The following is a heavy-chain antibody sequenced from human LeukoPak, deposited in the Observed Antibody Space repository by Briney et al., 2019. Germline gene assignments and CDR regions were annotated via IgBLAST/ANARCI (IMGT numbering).Heavy chain of an antibody. CDR3: ASQRVPTVTTGLVDY. J-gene: IGHJ4*02. CDR2: IIPILGIA. Sequence: SVKVSCKASGGTFSSYAISWVRQAPGQGLEWMGRIIPILGIANYAQKFQGRVTITADKSTSTAYMELSSLRSEDTAVYYCASQRVPTVTTGLVDYWGQGTLVTVSS. CDR1: GGTFSSYA. D-gene: IGHD4-17*01. V-gene: IGHV1-69*04.